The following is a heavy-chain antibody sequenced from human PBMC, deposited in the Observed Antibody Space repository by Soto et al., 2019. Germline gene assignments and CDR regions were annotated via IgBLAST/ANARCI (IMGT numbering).Heavy chain of an antibody. Sequence: QVQLVQSGAEVKKPGASVKVSCKASGYTFTGYYMHWVRQAPGQGLEWMGWINPNSGGTNYAQKFQGWVTMTRDTSISTPYMELSRLRSDDTAVYYCARDPGYCSGGSCLWGFDPWGQGTLVTVSS. J-gene: IGHJ5*02. CDR2: INPNSGGT. CDR3: ARDPGYCSGGSCLWGFDP. V-gene: IGHV1-2*04. CDR1: GYTFTGYY. D-gene: IGHD2-15*01.